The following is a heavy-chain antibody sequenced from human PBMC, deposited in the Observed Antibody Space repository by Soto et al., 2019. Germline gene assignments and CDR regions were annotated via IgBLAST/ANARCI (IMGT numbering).Heavy chain of an antibody. CDR3: ARLSITSNGGWFDP. J-gene: IGHJ5*02. Sequence: TLSLTCTVSGGSIISGNHYWNWIRQHPGKGLEWIGYISYSGTTSYNPSLKSRVTISVDTSKNQFSLKLNSVTAADTAAYYCARLSITSNGGWFDPWGQGTLVTVS. CDR2: ISYSGTT. V-gene: IGHV4-31*03. D-gene: IGHD1-20*01. CDR1: GGSIISGNHY.